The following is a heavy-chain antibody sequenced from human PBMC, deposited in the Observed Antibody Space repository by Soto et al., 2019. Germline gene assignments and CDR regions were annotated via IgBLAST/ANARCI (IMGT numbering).Heavy chain of an antibody. D-gene: IGHD6-13*01. Sequence: DVQLLESGGGLVQPGGSLRLSCAASGFTFSSYAMNWVRQAPGKGLEWVSAISGSGGSTYYADSVKGRFTISRDNSRNTLYLQINSLRAEDTAVYYCAKDRAAAGSYGMEVWGEGTTVTVSS. J-gene: IGHJ6*04. CDR3: AKDRAAAGSYGMEV. V-gene: IGHV3-23*01. CDR1: GFTFSSYA. CDR2: ISGSGGST.